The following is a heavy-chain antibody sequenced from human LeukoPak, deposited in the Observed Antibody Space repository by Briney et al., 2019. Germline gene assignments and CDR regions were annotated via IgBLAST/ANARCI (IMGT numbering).Heavy chain of an antibody. CDR3: ARDRGYCTNGVCWSLGY. CDR2: INWNGGSR. Sequence: GGSLRLSCAASGFTFDDYGMSWVRQAPGKGLEWVSGINWNGGSRGYADSVKGRFTISRDNAKHSLYLEMNSLRAEDTALYYCARDRGYCTNGVCWSLGYWGQGTLVTVSS. V-gene: IGHV3-20*04. CDR1: GFTFDDYG. J-gene: IGHJ4*02. D-gene: IGHD2-8*01.